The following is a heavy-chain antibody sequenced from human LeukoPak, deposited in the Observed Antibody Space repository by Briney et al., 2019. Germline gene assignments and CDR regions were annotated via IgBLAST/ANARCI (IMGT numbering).Heavy chain of an antibody. CDR3: ARAPPIAAAGTSLEVWFDP. D-gene: IGHD6-13*01. CDR1: GGTFSSYA. J-gene: IGHJ5*02. Sequence: SVKVSCKASGGTFSSYAISWVRQAPGQGLEWMGGIIPIFGTANYAQKFQGRVTITTDESTSTAYMELSSVTAADTAVYYCARAPPIAAAGTSLEVWFDPWGQGTLVTVSS. V-gene: IGHV1-69*05. CDR2: IIPIFGTA.